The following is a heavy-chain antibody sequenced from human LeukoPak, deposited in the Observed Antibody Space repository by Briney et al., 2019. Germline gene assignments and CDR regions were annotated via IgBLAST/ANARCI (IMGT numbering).Heavy chain of an antibody. D-gene: IGHD2-21*02. CDR3: AKDMKDYYFYAFDI. J-gene: IGHJ3*02. Sequence: PGGSLRLSCAASGFTFDDYAMHWVRQAPGKGLEWVSGISWNSGSIGYADSVKGRFTISRDNAKNSLYLQMNSLRAEDTALYYCAKDMKDYYFYAFDIWGQGTMVTVSS. V-gene: IGHV3-9*01. CDR1: GFTFDDYA. CDR2: ISWNSGSI.